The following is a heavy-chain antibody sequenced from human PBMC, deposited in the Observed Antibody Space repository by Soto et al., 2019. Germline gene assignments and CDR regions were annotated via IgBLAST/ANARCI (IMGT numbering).Heavy chain of an antibody. J-gene: IGHJ4*02. Sequence: PSATLSITCSVSGGSISGSYWSWIRQSPGKGLEWLGYVYYTGSTNYSPSLRSRVSISVDTSKNEFSLRLSSVTAADTAVYFCARSVAVPGAHIDYWGQGTQVTVSS. CDR2: VYYTGST. D-gene: IGHD6-19*01. V-gene: IGHV4-59*01. CDR3: ARSVAVPGAHIDY. CDR1: GGSISGSY.